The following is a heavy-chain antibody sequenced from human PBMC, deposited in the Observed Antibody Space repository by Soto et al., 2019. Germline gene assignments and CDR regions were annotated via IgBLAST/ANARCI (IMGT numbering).Heavy chain of an antibody. CDR3: ARESSSSCHDY. J-gene: IGHJ4*02. CDR2: ISAYNGNT. D-gene: IGHD6-13*01. V-gene: IGHV1-18*01. CDR1: GYTFTSYG. Sequence: QVQLVQSGAEVKKPGASVKVSCKASGYTFTSYGISWVRQAPGQGLEWMGWISAYNGNTNYAQKLQGRVTMTTDTPTSKAYMELRSLSSDDTAVYCCARESSSSCHDYWGQGTLVTVSS.